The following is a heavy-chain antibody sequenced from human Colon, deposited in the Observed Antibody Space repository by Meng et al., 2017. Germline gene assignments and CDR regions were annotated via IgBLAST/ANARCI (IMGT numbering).Heavy chain of an antibody. CDR3: ATDYGDYNFDY. CDR2: IYYSGYT. Sequence: QVQLQESGPGLGKPSDTLSLTCTVSGGSISSSTYYWGWIRQTPGKGLEWIGNIYYSGYTYYNPSLKSRLTISVDTSKNQFSLKLTSVTAADTAVYYCATDYGDYNFDYWGQGTLVTVSS. D-gene: IGHD4-17*01. J-gene: IGHJ4*02. CDR1: GGSISSSTYY. V-gene: IGHV4-39*07.